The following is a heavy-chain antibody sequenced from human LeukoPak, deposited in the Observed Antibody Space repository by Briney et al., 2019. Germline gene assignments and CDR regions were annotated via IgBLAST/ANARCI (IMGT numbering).Heavy chain of an antibody. CDR1: GFTFSSYW. Sequence: PGGSLRLSCAASGFTFSSYWMSWVRQPPGKGLEWVANINQDGSEKYYVDSVKGRFTISRDNAKNSLYLQMNSLRAEDTAVYYCARDRPQANVELYYFDYWGQGTLVTVSS. CDR2: INQDGSEK. V-gene: IGHV3-7*01. CDR3: ARDRPQANVELYYFDY. J-gene: IGHJ4*02. D-gene: IGHD1-7*01.